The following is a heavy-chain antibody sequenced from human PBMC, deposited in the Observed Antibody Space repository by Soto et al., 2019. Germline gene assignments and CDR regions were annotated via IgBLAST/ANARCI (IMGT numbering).Heavy chain of an antibody. D-gene: IGHD5-18*01. V-gene: IGHV1-69*13. CDR2: IIPIFGTA. CDR1: GGTFSSYA. J-gene: IGHJ6*02. CDR3: ARDQGDTAMVTPLYYYYGMDV. Sequence: SVKVSCKASGGTFSSYAISWVRQAPGQGLEWMGGIIPIFGTANYAQKFQGRVTITADESTSTAYMELSSLRSEDTAVYYCARDQGDTAMVTPLYYYYGMDVWGQGTTVTVSS.